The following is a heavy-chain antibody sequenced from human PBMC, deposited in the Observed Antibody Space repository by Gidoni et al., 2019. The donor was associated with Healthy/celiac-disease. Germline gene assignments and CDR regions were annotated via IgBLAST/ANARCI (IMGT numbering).Heavy chain of an antibody. CDR2: IAPSDSYT. V-gene: IGHV5-10-1*03. J-gene: IGHJ6*02. Sequence: EVQLVQSGAEVKKPGESLRISCKGSGYSFTSYWISWVRQMPVKGLEWMGRIAPSDSYTNYSPSFQGHVTISADKSISTAYLQWSSLKASDTAMYYCARLYGDYALNYYYGMDVWGQGTTVTVSS. CDR3: ARLYGDYALNYYYGMDV. CDR1: GYSFTSYW. D-gene: IGHD4-17*01.